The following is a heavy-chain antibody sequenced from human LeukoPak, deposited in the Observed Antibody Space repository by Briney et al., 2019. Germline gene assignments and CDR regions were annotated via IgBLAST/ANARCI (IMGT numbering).Heavy chain of an antibody. CDR2: ANHQGST. V-gene: IGHV4-4*02. CDR1: GGSITNTNY. J-gene: IGHJ4*02. CDR3: AREGGPYRPLDY. Sequence: SGTLSLTCGVSGGSITNTNYWTWVRQPPGKGLEWIGEANHQGSTNCNPSLMGRVAIAVDTSENHISLQLTSVTAADTAVYYCAREGGPYRPLDYSGQGTLVTVSS.